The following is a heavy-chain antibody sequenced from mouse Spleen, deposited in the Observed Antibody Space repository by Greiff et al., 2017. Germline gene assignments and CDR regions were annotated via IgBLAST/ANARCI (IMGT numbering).Heavy chain of an antibody. CDR3: ARGSSSDYYAMDY. D-gene: IGHD1-1*01. V-gene: IGHV1-82*01. Sequence: QVQLQQSGPELVKPGASVKISCKASGYAFSSSWMNWVKQRPGKGLEWIGRIYPGDGDTNYNGKFKGKATLTADKSSSTAYMQLSSLTSEDSAVYFCARGSSSDYYAMDYWGQGTSVTVSA. CDR2: IYPGDGDT. CDR1: GYAFSSSW. J-gene: IGHJ4*01.